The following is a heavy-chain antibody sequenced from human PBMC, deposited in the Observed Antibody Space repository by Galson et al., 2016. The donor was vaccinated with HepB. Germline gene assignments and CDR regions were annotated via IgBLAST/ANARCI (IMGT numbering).Heavy chain of an antibody. V-gene: IGHV1-69*10. CDR1: GGTFTTYP. Sequence: VKVSCKASGGTFTTYPITWVRQAPGQGPECLGRIIPLLGIPKYAQKFQGRLTITADKSTSTTYMELTSLRSEDTAVYYCARPSSGLANDPFDIWGQGTMVTVSS. CDR3: ARPSSGLANDPFDI. CDR2: IIPLLGIP. J-gene: IGHJ3*02. D-gene: IGHD6-19*01.